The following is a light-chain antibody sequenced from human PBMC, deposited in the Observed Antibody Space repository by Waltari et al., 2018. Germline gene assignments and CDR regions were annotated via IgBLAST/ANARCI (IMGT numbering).Light chain of an antibody. Sequence: QTVVTQEPSFSVSPGGTVTLTCGLNSGSVSTPYYPRWYQQTPGQSPRTLIHSTNARSSGVPDRFSGSILGDKAALTITGAQADDESDYYCVLYMGNGISVFGGGTKLTVL. J-gene: IGLJ3*02. CDR1: SGSVSTPYY. CDR2: STN. CDR3: VLYMGNGISV. V-gene: IGLV8-61*01.